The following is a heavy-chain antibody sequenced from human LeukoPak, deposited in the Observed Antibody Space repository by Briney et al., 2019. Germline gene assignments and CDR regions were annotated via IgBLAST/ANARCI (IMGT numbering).Heavy chain of an antibody. CDR2: FGTRSTSI. CDR3: AREVSEGFDF. V-gene: IGHV3-21*01. D-gene: IGHD3-22*01. J-gene: IGHJ4*02. CDR1: GFTVSSNF. Sequence: GGSLRLSCAASGFTVSSNFMSWVRQAPGKGLEWVSSFGTRSTSIYHAGSVKGRFAISRDNAKNSLYLQMDSLRAEDTALYYCAREVSEGFDFWGQGTLVTVSS.